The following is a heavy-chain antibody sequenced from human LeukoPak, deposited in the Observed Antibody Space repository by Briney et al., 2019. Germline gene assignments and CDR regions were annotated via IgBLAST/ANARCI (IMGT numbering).Heavy chain of an antibody. Sequence: GGSLRLSCAASGFIFSGSAMHWVRQASGKGLEWVGRIRSKANSYATAYAASVKGRSTISRDDSKNTAYLQMNSLKTEDTAVYYCTRSTTVVTLFDYWGQGTLVTVSS. CDR3: TRSTTVVTLFDY. CDR1: GFIFSGSA. CDR2: IRSKANSYAT. J-gene: IGHJ4*02. V-gene: IGHV3-73*01. D-gene: IGHD4-23*01.